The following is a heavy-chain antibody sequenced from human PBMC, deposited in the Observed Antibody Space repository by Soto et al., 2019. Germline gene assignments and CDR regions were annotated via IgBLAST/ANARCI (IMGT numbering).Heavy chain of an antibody. CDR2: ISYDGTDE. D-gene: IGHD4-17*01. Sequence: GGSLRLSCAASGFSFSSYGMHWVRQAPGKGLEWVAMISYDGTDEYYADSVKGRFTISRDNSKNAVYLQMNSLRAEDTAVYYCATVFDLWGQGTLVTVSS. J-gene: IGHJ5*02. CDR3: ATVFDL. V-gene: IGHV3-30*03. CDR1: GFSFSSYG.